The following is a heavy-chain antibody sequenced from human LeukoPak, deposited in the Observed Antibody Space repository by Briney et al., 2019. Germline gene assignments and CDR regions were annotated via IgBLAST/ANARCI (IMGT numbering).Heavy chain of an antibody. CDR2: ISGSGGST. J-gene: IGHJ4*02. CDR3: AATPGDYHDY. Sequence: GGSLTLSCAASGFTFSSYAMSWVRQAPGMGPEWVSAISGSGGSTYYADSVKGRFTIARDNSKNTLYLQMNSLRAEDRAVYYCAATPGDYHDYWGQGTLVTVSS. V-gene: IGHV3-23*01. D-gene: IGHD4-17*01. CDR1: GFTFSSYA.